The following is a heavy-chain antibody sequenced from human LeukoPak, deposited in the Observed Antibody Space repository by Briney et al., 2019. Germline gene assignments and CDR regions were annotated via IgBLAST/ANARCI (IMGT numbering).Heavy chain of an antibody. CDR2: IYTSGST. V-gene: IGHV4-4*07. J-gene: IGHJ6*03. CDR3: ARDYSYYYYYYMDV. D-gene: IGHD2-15*01. CDR1: GGSISSYY. Sequence: SETLYLTCTVSGGSISSYYWSWIRQPAGKGLEWIGRIYTSGSTNYNPSLKSRVTMSVDTSKNQFSLKLSSVTAADTAVYYCARDYSYYYYYYMDVWGKGTTVTVSS.